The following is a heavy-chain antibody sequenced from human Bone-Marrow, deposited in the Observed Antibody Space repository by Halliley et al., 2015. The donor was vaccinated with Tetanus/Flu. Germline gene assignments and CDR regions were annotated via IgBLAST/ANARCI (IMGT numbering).Heavy chain of an antibody. Sequence: CAASGFTFNNFAMTWVRLIPGKGLGWVSSINGRGNATYFADSVKGRFTVSRVNSQNTLFLQMNSVRVEDTATYYCAKDRGEGRIYFASWGPGTLVTVSS. V-gene: IGHV3-23*01. J-gene: IGHJ4*02. CDR1: GFTFNNFA. CDR2: INGRGNAT. D-gene: IGHD2-21*01. CDR3: AKDRGEGRIYFAS.